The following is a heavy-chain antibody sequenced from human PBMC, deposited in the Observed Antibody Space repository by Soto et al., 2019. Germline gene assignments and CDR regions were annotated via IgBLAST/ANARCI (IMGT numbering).Heavy chain of an antibody. CDR3: AKSWATVVALSCSIDY. Sequence: PGGSLRLSCAASGFTLSKSGMHWVRQAPGKGLEWVAVISYDGSNKYYADSVKGRFTISRDNSKNTLYLQMDSLRAEDTAVFYCAKSWATVVALSCSIDYWGQGTLVTVSS. V-gene: IGHV3-30*18. J-gene: IGHJ4*02. D-gene: IGHD2-15*01. CDR2: ISYDGSNK. CDR1: GFTLSKSG.